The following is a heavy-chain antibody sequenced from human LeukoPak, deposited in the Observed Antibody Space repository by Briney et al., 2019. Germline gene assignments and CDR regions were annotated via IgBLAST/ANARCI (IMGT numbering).Heavy chain of an antibody. V-gene: IGHV3-73*01. CDR1: GFTVSSNY. D-gene: IGHD3-3*01. J-gene: IGHJ3*02. CDR3: TTTGDTIYDAFDI. CDR2: IRSKANNYAT. Sequence: GGSLRLSCAASGFTVSSNYMSWVRQAPGKGLEWVGRIRSKANNYATAYAASVKGRFTISRDDSKNTAYLQMNSLKTEDTAVYYCTTTGDTIYDAFDIWGQGTMVTVSS.